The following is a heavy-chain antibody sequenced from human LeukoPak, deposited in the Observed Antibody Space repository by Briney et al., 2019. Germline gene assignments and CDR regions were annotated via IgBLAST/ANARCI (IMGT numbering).Heavy chain of an antibody. D-gene: IGHD3-22*01. J-gene: IGHJ4*02. V-gene: IGHV5-10-1*01. CDR1: GYSFTSYW. CDR2: IDPSDSYT. CDR3: ASLRYYDSSGYYY. Sequence: GESLKISCKGSGYSFTSYWISWVRQMPGKGLEWMGRIDPSDSYTNYSPSSQGHVTISADKSISTAYLQWSSLKASDTAMYYCASLRYYDSSGYYYWGQGTLVTVSS.